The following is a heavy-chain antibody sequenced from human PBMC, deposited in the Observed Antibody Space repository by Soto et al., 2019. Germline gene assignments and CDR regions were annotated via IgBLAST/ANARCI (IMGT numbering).Heavy chain of an antibody. Sequence: SSVKVSFKASGYTFTSYAMHWLREAPGQRLEWMGWINGGNGDTKYSQKFQGRGTITMGTSASTAYMELSSRRSEDTAVYYCARKGPAVAGLNLFDPWGQPTLVTFSS. CDR3: ARKGPAVAGLNLFDP. J-gene: IGHJ5*02. CDR1: GYTFTSYA. D-gene: IGHD6-19*01. V-gene: IGHV1-3*01. CDR2: INGGNGDT.